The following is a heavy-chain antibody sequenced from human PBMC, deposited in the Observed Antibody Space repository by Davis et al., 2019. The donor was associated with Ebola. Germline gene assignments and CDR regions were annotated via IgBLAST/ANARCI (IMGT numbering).Heavy chain of an antibody. CDR1: GGSISSSSYY. V-gene: IGHV4-39*02. CDR3: ARENFDFWSGYHDY. J-gene: IGHJ4*02. Sequence: GSLRLSCTVSGGSISSSSYYWGWIRQPPGKGLEWIGSIYYSGSTYYNPSLKSRVTISVDTSKNQFSLKLSSVTAADTAVYYCARENFDFWSGYHDYWGQGTLVTVSS. D-gene: IGHD3-3*01. CDR2: IYYSGST.